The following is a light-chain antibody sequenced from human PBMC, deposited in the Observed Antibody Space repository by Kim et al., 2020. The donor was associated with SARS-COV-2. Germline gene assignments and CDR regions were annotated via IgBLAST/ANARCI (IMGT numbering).Light chain of an antibody. J-gene: IGLJ3*02. V-gene: IGLV1-47*01. CDR2: SNN. CDR3: AAWDDSLSGWV. CDR1: TSNIGSNY. Sequence: GQTVTIHCSGSTSNIGSNYVFWYQQLPGTAPKLLIYSNNQRPSGVPDRFSGSKSGTSASLAISGLRSEDEADYYCAAWDDSLSGWVFGGGTQLTVL.